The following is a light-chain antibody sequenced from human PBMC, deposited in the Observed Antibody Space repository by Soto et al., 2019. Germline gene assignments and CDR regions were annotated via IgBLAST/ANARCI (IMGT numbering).Light chain of an antibody. CDR1: QGISSY. CDR2: AAS. CDR3: HQLNSYPLT. J-gene: IGKJ4*01. Sequence: DIQLTQSPSFLSASVGDRVTITCRSSQGISSYLAWYQLKPGKAPKVLIYAASTLQSGVPSRFSGSGYGTEFTLTIISLQPEDVATYYCHQLNSYPLTFGGGTTVEI. V-gene: IGKV1-9*01.